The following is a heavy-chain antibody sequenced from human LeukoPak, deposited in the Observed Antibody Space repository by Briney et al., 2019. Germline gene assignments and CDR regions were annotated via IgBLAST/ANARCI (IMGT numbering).Heavy chain of an antibody. CDR1: GVTFSSYS. D-gene: IGHD3-3*01. CDR2: ISSSSSYI. J-gene: IGHJ6*02. Sequence: PGGSLRLSCAASGVTFSSYSMNWVRQAPGEGLEWGSSISSSSSYIYYADSVKGRFTISRDNAKNSLYLQMNSLRAEDTAVYYCAVLWSGYPSYGMDVWGQGTTVTVSS. CDR3: AVLWSGYPSYGMDV. V-gene: IGHV3-21*01.